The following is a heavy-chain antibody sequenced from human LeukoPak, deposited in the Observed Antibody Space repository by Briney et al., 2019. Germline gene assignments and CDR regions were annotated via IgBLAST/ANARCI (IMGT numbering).Heavy chain of an antibody. Sequence: GGSLRLSCAASGFTFSSYAMSWVRQAPGKGLEWVANIKQDGSEKYYVDSVKGRFTISRDNAKNSLYLQMNSLSAEDTAVYYCARDQYSGSRPGGTNNWFDPWGQGTLVTVSS. CDR3: ARDQYSGSRPGGTNNWFDP. V-gene: IGHV3-7*01. D-gene: IGHD1-26*01. CDR1: GFTFSSYA. J-gene: IGHJ5*02. CDR2: IKQDGSEK.